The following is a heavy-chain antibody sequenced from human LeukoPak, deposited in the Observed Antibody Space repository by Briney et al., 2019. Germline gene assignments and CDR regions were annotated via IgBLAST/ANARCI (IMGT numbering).Heavy chain of an antibody. D-gene: IGHD3-16*02. J-gene: IGHJ4*02. V-gene: IGHV3-48*04. CDR1: GFTFSSYS. CDR2: ISRTT. CDR3: ARGFMYGGVIAPFDY. Sequence: GGSLRLSCAASGFTFSSYSFNWVRQAPGKGLEWVSYISRTTSYADSVKGRFTISRDNAKNSLYLQMNSLRAEDTAVYYCARGFMYGGVIAPFDYWGQGTLVTVSS.